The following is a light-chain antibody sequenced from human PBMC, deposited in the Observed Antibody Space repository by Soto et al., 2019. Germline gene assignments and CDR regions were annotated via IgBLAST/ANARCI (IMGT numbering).Light chain of an antibody. Sequence: EIVLTQSPAALSLSPGETATLSCRASLSISSYLAWYQQKPGQAPRLLIYDASNRDSGIPARFSGGGSGTDFTLIISSLEPGDFAIYYCQQRINWPLTFGGRTKVEI. J-gene: IGKJ4*01. CDR3: QQRINWPLT. CDR1: LSISSY. V-gene: IGKV3-11*01. CDR2: DAS.